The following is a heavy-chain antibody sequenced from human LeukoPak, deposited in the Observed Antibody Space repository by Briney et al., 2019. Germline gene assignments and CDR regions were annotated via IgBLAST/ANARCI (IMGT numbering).Heavy chain of an antibody. CDR1: GGSISSYY. CDR2: IYYSGST. J-gene: IGHJ4*02. D-gene: IGHD5-18*01. V-gene: IGHV4-59*08. CDR3: ARLLNTAMVIPRAYFDY. Sequence: SETLSLTCTVSGGSISSYYWSWIRQPPGKGLEWIGYIYYSGSTNYNPSLKSRVTISVDTSKNQFSLKLSSVTAADTAVYYCARLLNTAMVIPRAYFDYWGQGTLVTVSS.